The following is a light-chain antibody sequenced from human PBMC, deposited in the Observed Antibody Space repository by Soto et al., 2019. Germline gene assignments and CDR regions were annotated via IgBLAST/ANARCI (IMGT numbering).Light chain of an antibody. CDR3: QQRSNWPPPIT. J-gene: IGKJ5*01. V-gene: IGKV3-11*01. CDR1: RSVSNY. CDR2: DAS. Sequence: EIVLTQSPATLSLSPGESATLSCRASRSVSNYLAWYQQKPGQAPRLLIYDASNRATGIPARFSGSGSGTDFTLTISSLEAEDFAVYYCQQRSNWPPPITFGQGTRLEIK.